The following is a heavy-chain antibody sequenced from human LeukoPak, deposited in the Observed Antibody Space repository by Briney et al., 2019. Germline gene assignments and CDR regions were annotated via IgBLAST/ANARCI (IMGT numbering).Heavy chain of an antibody. D-gene: IGHD3-3*01. J-gene: IGHJ4*02. V-gene: IGHV3-74*01. CDR1: GFTFSSYW. CDR3: ARVGSYHFWSDGSYFDY. CDR2: IKSDGSST. Sequence: GGSLRLSCAASGFTFSSYWMHWVRQAPGKGLVWVSRIKSDGSSTSYADSVKGRFTISRDNAKNTLYLQMNSLRAEDTAVYYCARVGSYHFWSDGSYFDYWGQGTLVTVSS.